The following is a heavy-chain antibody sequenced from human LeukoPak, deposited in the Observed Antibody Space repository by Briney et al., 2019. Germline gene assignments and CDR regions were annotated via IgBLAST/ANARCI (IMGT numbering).Heavy chain of an antibody. CDR2: INPNSGGT. CDR1: GYTFTGYY. V-gene: IGHV1-2*02. Sequence: ASVKVSCKASGYTFTGYYMHWVRQAPGQGLEWMGWINPNSGGTNYAQKFQGRVTMTRDTSISTAYMELSSLRSEDTAVYYCARGRGSSSWYPRREYYFDYWGQGTLVTVSS. J-gene: IGHJ4*02. CDR3: ARGRGSSSWYPRREYYFDY. D-gene: IGHD6-13*01.